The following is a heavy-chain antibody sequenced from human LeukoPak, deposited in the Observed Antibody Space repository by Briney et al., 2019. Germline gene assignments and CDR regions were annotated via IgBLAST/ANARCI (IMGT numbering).Heavy chain of an antibody. Sequence: PGESLKISCKGSGYSFTNYLIGWVRQMPGKGLEWMGLVYPGNSDSRYSPSFQGQVIISADKSISTAYLQRSSLKASDTAMYYCARRSPMGDAFDVWARGQWSPSLQ. CDR3: ARRSPMGDAFDV. V-gene: IGHV5-51*01. CDR1: GYSFTNYL. D-gene: IGHD2-15*01. J-gene: IGHJ3*01. CDR2: VYPGNSDS.